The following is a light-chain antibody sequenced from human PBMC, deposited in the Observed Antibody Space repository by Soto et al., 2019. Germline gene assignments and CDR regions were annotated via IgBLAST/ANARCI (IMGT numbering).Light chain of an antibody. CDR2: GAS. Sequence: ETVLTQSPGTVSLSPGEIATLXCRASQSIGKSYLAWFQHKPGQAPRLLIYGASNRATGIPDRFSGSGSGTDFTLTISRLEPEDFAVYYCQQYGSSGTFGQGTKVDNK. CDR3: QQYGSSGT. CDR1: QSIGKSY. V-gene: IGKV3-20*01. J-gene: IGKJ1*01.